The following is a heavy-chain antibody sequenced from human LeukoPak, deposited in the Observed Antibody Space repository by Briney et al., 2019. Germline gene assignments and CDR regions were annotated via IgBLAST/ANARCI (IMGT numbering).Heavy chain of an antibody. Sequence: GGSLRLSCAASGFTFSSYWMSWVRQAPGKGLEWVANIKQDGSEKYYVDSVKGRFTISRDNAKNSLYLHMNSLRAEDTAAYYCARDADDYSNWFDPWGQGTLVTVSS. V-gene: IGHV3-7*01. CDR2: IKQDGSEK. D-gene: IGHD4-11*01. CDR1: GFTFSSYW. CDR3: ARDADDYSNWFDP. J-gene: IGHJ5*02.